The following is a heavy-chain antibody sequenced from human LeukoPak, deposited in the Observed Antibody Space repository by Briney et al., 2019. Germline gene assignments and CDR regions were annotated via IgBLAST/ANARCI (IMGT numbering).Heavy chain of an antibody. J-gene: IGHJ6*03. Sequence: ASVKVSCKASGGTFSSYAISWVRQAPGQGLEWVGGIIPIFGTANYAQKFQGRVTITTDESTSTAYMELSSLRSEDTAVYYCASTRGYDILTRDYYYMGVWGKGTTVTVSS. CDR3: ASTRGYDILTRDYYYMGV. CDR2: IIPIFGTA. V-gene: IGHV1-69*05. CDR1: GGTFSSYA. D-gene: IGHD3-9*01.